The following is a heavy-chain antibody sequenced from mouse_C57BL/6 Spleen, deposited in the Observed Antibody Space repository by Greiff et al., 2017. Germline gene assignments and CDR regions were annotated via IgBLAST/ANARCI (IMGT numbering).Heavy chain of an antibody. D-gene: IGHD3-2*02. V-gene: IGHV1-42*01. CDR1: GYSFTGYY. J-gene: IGHJ2*01. CDR2: INPSTGGT. Sequence: VQLQQSGPELVKPGASVKISCKASGYSFTGYYMNWVKQSPEESLEWIGEINPSTGGTTYNQKFKAKATLTVDKSSSTAYMQLKSLTSEDSAVCYCARGDSSGYGSHFDYWGQGTTLTVSS. CDR3: ARGDSSGYGSHFDY.